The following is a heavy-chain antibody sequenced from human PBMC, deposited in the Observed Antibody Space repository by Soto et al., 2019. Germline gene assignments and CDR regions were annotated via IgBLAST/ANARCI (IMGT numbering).Heavy chain of an antibody. CDR1: GGSISSSSYY. CDR3: ARLGGGWDPSIIRAFDI. Sequence: ETLSLTCTVSGGSISSSSYYWGWIRQPPGKGLEWIGSIYYSGSTYYNPSLKSRVTISVDTSKNQFSLKLSSVTAADTAVYYCARLGGGWDPSIIRAFDIWGQGTMVTVSS. V-gene: IGHV4-39*01. D-gene: IGHD1-26*01. CDR2: IYYSGST. J-gene: IGHJ3*02.